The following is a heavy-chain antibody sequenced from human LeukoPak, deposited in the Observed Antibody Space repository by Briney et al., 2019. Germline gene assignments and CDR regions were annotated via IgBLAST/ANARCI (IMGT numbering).Heavy chain of an antibody. V-gene: IGHV4-59*01. D-gene: IGHD6-13*01. Sequence: SETLSLTCTISGGSISSYYWSWIRQPPGKGLEWIGYIYYSGSTNYNPSLKSRVTISVDTSKNQFSLKLSSVTAADTAVYYCARGIGYSSSWYFPYNWFDPWGQGTLVTVSS. CDR1: GGSISSYY. J-gene: IGHJ5*02. CDR3: ARGIGYSSSWYFPYNWFDP. CDR2: IYYSGST.